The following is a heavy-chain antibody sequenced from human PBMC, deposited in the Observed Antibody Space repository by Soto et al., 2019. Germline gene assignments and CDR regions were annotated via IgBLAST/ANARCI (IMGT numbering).Heavy chain of an antibody. D-gene: IGHD2-15*01. V-gene: IGHV3-23*01. Sequence: PGGSLRPSCAASGFTFSSYAMSWVRQAPGKGLEWVSGIDGSGRNTYYADSVKGRFTISRDNSKNTLSVQMNGLRVEDTALYYCAKDGGSVCSGGTCYFQAPDYWGQGTLVTVSS. J-gene: IGHJ4*02. CDR1: GFTFSSYA. CDR3: AKDGGSVCSGGTCYFQAPDY. CDR2: IDGSGRNT.